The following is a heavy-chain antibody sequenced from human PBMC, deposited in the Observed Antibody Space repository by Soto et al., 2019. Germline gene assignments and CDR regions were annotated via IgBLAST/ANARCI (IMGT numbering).Heavy chain of an antibody. V-gene: IGHV3-9*01. CDR3: AKTLQVAAAGTKNYGMDV. J-gene: IGHJ6*02. CDR1: GFTFDDYA. Sequence: HPWGSRRLSCAASGFTFDDYAMHWVRQAPGKGLEWVSGISWNSGSIGYADSVKGRFTISRDNAKNSLYLQMNSLRAEDTALYYCAKTLQVAAAGTKNYGMDVWGQGTTVTVSS. CDR2: ISWNSGSI. D-gene: IGHD6-13*01.